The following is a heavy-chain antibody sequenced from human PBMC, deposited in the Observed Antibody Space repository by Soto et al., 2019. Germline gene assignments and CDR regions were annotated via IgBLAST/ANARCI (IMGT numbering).Heavy chain of an antibody. CDR2: ISGSGGST. J-gene: IGHJ5*02. Sequence: GSLRLSCAASGFTFSSYAMSWVRQAPGKGLEWVSAISGSGGSTYYADSVKGRFTISRDNSKNTLYLQMNSLRAEDTAVYYCAKGHDSSGYYYSNWFDPWGQRTLVTVSS. CDR3: AKGHDSSGYYYSNWFDP. CDR1: GFTFSSYA. V-gene: IGHV3-23*01. D-gene: IGHD3-22*01.